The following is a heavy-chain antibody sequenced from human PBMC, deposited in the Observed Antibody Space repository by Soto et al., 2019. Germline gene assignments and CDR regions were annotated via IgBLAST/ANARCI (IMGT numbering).Heavy chain of an antibody. D-gene: IGHD3-10*01. V-gene: IGHV4-39*01. J-gene: IGHJ5*02. CDR3: ASADRELWFGEQNWFDP. CDR1: GGSISSSSYY. CDR2: IYYSGST. Sequence: PSETLSLTCTVSGGSISSSSYYWGWIRQPPGKGLEWIGSIYYSGSTYYNPSLRSRVTISVDTSKNQFSLKLSSVTAADTAVYYCASADRELWFGEQNWFDPWGQGTLVTVS.